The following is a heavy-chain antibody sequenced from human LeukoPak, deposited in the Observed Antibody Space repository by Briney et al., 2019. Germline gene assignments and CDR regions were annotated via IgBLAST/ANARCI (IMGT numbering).Heavy chain of an antibody. J-gene: IGHJ4*02. CDR1: GFSFSTYS. CDR3: ARAASGNLYYFDY. CDR2: IVGSSSNI. D-gene: IGHD1-14*01. V-gene: IGHV3-21*01. Sequence: GGSLRLSCTASGFSFSTYSMNWVRQAPGKGLEWVSYIVGSSSNIYYADSVKGRFTISRDNAKNSLYLQMNSLRAEDTAVYYCARAASGNLYYFDYWGQGTLVTVSS.